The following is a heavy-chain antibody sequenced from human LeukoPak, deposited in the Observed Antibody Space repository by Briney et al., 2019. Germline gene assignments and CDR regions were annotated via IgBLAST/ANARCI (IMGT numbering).Heavy chain of an antibody. D-gene: IGHD6-19*01. CDR1: GGSISSYY. Sequence: SETLSLTCTVSGGSISSYYWSWIRQPPGKGLEWIGYIYYSGSTNYNPSLKSRVTISVDTSKNQFSLELSSVTAADTAVYYCASGSDSSGPDAFDIWGQGTMVTVSS. CDR2: IYYSGST. V-gene: IGHV4-59*01. J-gene: IGHJ3*02. CDR3: ASGSDSSGPDAFDI.